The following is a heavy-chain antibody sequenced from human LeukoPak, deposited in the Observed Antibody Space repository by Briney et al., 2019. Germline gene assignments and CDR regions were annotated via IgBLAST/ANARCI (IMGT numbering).Heavy chain of an antibody. V-gene: IGHV3-30*03. J-gene: IGHJ4*02. Sequence: GGCLTLSCAASGFTLSSYGMHWVRQAPGKGLAWVAVISYDGCNKYYADSVKGRLTISRDNSKNTLYLQMNRLRAEDTAVYYCAIYWGGYCSAGSCYPLDYWGQGTLVTVSS. CDR3: AIYWGGYCSAGSCYPLDY. D-gene: IGHD2-15*01. CDR2: ISYDGCNK. CDR1: GFTLSSYG.